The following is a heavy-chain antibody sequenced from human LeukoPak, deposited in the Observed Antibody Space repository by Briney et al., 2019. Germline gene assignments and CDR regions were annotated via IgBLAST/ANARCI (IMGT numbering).Heavy chain of an antibody. CDR3: AKVTVTVDY. CDR2: ISGSGGST. CDR1: GLTFSSYA. V-gene: IGHV3-23*01. J-gene: IGHJ4*02. Sequence: GGSLRPSCEASGLTFSSYAMSWVPKAPGKGLEWVSAISGSGGSTYYADSVKGRFTISRDNSKNTLYLQMNSLRAEDTAVYYCAKVTVTVDYWGQGTLVTVSS. D-gene: IGHD4-17*01.